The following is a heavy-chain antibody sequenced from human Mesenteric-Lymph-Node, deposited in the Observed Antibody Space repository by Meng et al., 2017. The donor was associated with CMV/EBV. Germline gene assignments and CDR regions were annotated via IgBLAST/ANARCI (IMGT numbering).Heavy chain of an antibody. D-gene: IGHD3-3*01. CDR1: GFTFSSYS. CDR2: LSSSSSYI. Sequence: GESLKISCAASGFTFSSYSMNWVRQAPGKGLEWVSSLSSSSSYIYYADSVKGRFTISRDNSKNTLYLQMNSLRAEDTAVYYCGRDPHDFWSGKNWSDLWGQGTLVTVSS. J-gene: IGHJ5*02. V-gene: IGHV3-21*01. CDR3: GRDPHDFWSGKNWSDL.